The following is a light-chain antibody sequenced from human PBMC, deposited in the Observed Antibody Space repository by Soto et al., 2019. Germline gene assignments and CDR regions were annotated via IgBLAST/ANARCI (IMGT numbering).Light chain of an antibody. CDR3: SSYAGSNNLV. J-gene: IGLJ2*01. V-gene: IGLV2-8*01. CDR2: EVS. Sequence: QSVLTQPPSASGSPGQSVTISCPGTSSDVGGYNYVSWYQQHPGKAPKLMIYEVSKRPSGVPDRFSGSKSGNTASLTVSGFQAEDEADYYCSSYAGSNNLVFGGGTKLTVL. CDR1: SSDVGGYNY.